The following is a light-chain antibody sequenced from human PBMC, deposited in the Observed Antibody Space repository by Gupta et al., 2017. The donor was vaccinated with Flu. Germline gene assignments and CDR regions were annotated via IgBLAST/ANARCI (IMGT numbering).Light chain of an antibody. CDR2: HVT. CDR1: SNDVGGYNR. V-gene: IGLV2-11*01. CDR3: SSHAGRVTWV. Sequence: HSAPTQPRSVSGSPGQSVTISCTGTSNDVGGYNRVPWYEQRPGKAPKLILYHVTERPSGVPDRFSGSKSGNTASLTISGLQADDEADYYCSSHAGRVTWVFGTGTTVTVL. J-gene: IGLJ1*01.